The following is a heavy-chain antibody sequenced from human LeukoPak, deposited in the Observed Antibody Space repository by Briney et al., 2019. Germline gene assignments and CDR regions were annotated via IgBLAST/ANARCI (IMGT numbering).Heavy chain of an antibody. Sequence: SETLSLTCTVSGGSISSSSYYWGWIRQPPGKGLEWIGSIYYSGSTYYNPSLKSRVTISVDTSKNQFSLKLSSVTAADTAVYYCARQYSSGWYGSIYWYLDLWGRGTLVTVSS. D-gene: IGHD6-19*01. CDR3: ARQYSSGWYGSIYWYLDL. V-gene: IGHV4-39*01. J-gene: IGHJ2*01. CDR2: IYYSGST. CDR1: GGSISSSSYY.